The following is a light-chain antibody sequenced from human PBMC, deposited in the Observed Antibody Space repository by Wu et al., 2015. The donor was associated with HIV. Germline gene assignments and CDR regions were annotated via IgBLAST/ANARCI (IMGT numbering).Light chain of an antibody. CDR3: QQYGSSPYT. CDR2: GAS. V-gene: IGKV3-20*01. CDR1: QSLSSDY. Sequence: EILLTQSPGTLSLSPGERATLSCRASQSLSSDYLAWYQQKDGQAPRLLIHGASSRATGIPDRVSGSGSGTDFTLTISRLEPEDFAVYYCQQYGSSPYTFGLGDQGWRSN. J-gene: IGKJ2*01.